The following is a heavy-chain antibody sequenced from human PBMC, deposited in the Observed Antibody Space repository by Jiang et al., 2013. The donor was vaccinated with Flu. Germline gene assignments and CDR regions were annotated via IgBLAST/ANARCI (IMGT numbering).Heavy chain of an antibody. CDR1: GGSISSSNW. V-gene: IGHV4-4*02. Sequence: GLVKPSGTLSLTCAVSGGSISSSNWWSWVRQPPGKGLEWIGEIYHSGSTNYNPSLKSRVTMSVDRSKNQFSLKLSSVTAADTAVYYCASSLVYNWFDPWGQGTLVTVSS. D-gene: IGHD2-8*01. CDR2: IYHSGST. CDR3: ASSLVYNWFDP. J-gene: IGHJ5*02.